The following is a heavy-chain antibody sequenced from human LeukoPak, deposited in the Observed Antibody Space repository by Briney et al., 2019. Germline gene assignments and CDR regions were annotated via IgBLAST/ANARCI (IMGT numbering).Heavy chain of an antibody. J-gene: IGHJ4*02. CDR1: GFTFSSYS. D-gene: IGHD3-10*01. CDR2: ISSSSSYI. V-gene: IGHV3-21*01. CDR3: ARDALWLGELPLPY. Sequence: GGSLRLSCAASGFTFSSYSMNWVRQVPGKGLEWVSSISSSSSYIYYADSVKGRFTISRDNAKNSLYLQMNSLRAEDTAVYYCARDALWLGELPLPYGAQGTLVTVS.